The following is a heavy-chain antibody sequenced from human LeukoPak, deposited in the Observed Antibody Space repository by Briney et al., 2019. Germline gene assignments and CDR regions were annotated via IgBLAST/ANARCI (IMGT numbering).Heavy chain of an antibody. CDR2: IYYSGST. Sequence: SETLSLTCTVSGGSISSYCWSWIRQPPGKGLEWIGYIYYSGSTNYNPSLKSRVTISVDTSKNQFSLKLSSVTAADTALYYCARSRGWSHRYYYYGMDVWGQGTTVTVPS. D-gene: IGHD6-19*01. J-gene: IGHJ6*02. V-gene: IGHV4-59*01. CDR3: ARSRGWSHRYYYYGMDV. CDR1: GGSISSYC.